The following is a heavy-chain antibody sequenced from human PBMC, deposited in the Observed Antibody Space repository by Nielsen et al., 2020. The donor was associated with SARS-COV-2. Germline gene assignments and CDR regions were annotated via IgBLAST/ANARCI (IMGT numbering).Heavy chain of an antibody. V-gene: IGHV4-61*01. CDR1: GGSVSSGSYY. J-gene: IGHJ3*02. CDR2: IYYSGTT. CDR3: ARAPDIVLGPTAIPI. D-gene: IGHD2-2*01. Sequence: SETLSLTCTVSGGSVSSGSYYWSWIRQPPGKGLEWIGYIYYSGTTNYNPSLKSRVTISVDTSKNQFSLKLSSVTAADTAVYYCARAPDIVLGPTAIPIWGQGTMVPVSS.